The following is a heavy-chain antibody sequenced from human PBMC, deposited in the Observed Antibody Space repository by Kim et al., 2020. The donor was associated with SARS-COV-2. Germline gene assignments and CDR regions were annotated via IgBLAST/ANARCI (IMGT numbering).Heavy chain of an antibody. J-gene: IGHJ4*02. CDR3: ARDLWGAIDY. V-gene: IGHV3-74*01. D-gene: IGHD3-10*01. Sequence: STIYAESGKGRFTISRDNAKNTLYLQMNSLRAEDTAVYYCARDLWGAIDYWGQGTLVTVSS. CDR2: ST.